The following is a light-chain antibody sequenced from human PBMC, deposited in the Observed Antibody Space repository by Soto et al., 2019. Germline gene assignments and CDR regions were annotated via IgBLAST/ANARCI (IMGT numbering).Light chain of an antibody. J-gene: IGKJ1*01. V-gene: IGKV4-1*01. Sequence: DIVMTQSPDSLAVSLGERATINCKSSQSVLYSSNNKNYLAWYQQKPGQPPKLLIYWASTREYGVPDRFSGSGSGTDFTLTISSLQAEDVAVYYCQQYYSSPWTFGQGTTVDIK. CDR3: QQYYSSPWT. CDR2: WAS. CDR1: QSVLYSSNNKNY.